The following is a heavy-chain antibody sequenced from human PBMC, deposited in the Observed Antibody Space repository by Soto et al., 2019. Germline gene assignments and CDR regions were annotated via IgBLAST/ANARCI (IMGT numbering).Heavy chain of an antibody. J-gene: IGHJ5*02. CDR2: INPNSGGT. Sequence: GASVKVSCKAFGYTFTDFYIHWVRQAPGQGLEWMGWINPNSGGTNSAQHFHDRVTMTRDTSITTAYMELSSLKSDDTAVYYCARGPHYYASGSFHISHLPDLWGQGTPVTVSS. CDR1: GYTFTDFY. V-gene: IGHV1-2*02. D-gene: IGHD3-10*01. CDR3: ARGPHYYASGSFHISHLPDL.